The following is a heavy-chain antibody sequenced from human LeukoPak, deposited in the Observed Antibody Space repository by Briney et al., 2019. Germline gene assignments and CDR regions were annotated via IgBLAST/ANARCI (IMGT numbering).Heavy chain of an antibody. CDR2: IYYSGST. D-gene: IGHD6-19*01. V-gene: IGHV4-31*03. Sequence: PSQTLSLTCTVSGGSISSGGYYWSWIRQHPGKGLEWIGYIYYSGSTYYNPSLKSRVTISVDTSKNQFSLKLSSVTAADTAVYYCARDRIGSADYGMDVWGQGTTVTVSS. J-gene: IGHJ6*02. CDR3: ARDRIGSADYGMDV. CDR1: GGSISSGGYY.